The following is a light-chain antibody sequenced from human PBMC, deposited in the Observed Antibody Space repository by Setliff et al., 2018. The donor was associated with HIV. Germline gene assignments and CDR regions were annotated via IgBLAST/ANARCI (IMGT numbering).Light chain of an antibody. CDR3: CSYASTGSFV. V-gene: IGLV2-23*02. J-gene: IGLJ1*01. Sequence: SVLTQPASVSGSPGQSITISCAGTSSDVGSYNFVSWYQQHPGKAPKLIIYEVSKWPSGVSNHFSGSKSGNTASLTISGLQTEDEAEYYCCSYASTGSFVFGTGTKSPS. CDR1: SSDVGSYNF. CDR2: EVS.